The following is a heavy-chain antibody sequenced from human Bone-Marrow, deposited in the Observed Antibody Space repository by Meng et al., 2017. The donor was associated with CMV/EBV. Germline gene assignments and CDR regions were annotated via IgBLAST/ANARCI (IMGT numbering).Heavy chain of an antibody. CDR1: GYTFTSYD. D-gene: IGHD2-2*01. V-gene: IGHV1-8*01. Sequence: ASVKVSCKASGYTFTSYDINWVRQATGQGLEWMGWMNPNSGNTGYAQKFQGRVTMTRNTSISTAYMELSSLRSEDTAVYYCARDWRLRDPMQYCSSTSCYPRYGMDVWGQGNTVNVSS. CDR2: MNPNSGNT. CDR3: ARDWRLRDPMQYCSSTSCYPRYGMDV. J-gene: IGHJ6*02.